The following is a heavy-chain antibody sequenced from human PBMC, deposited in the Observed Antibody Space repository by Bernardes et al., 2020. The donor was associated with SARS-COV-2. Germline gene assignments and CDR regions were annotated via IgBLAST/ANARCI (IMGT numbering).Heavy chain of an antibody. V-gene: IGHV4-39*01. CDR2: IYYSGST. Sequence: ATLSLTCTVSGGSISSSSYYWGWLRQPPGKGLEWIGNIYYSGSTYYNPSLKSRVTISVDTSKNQFSLKLSSVTAADTAVYYCARQHLGGVTIFGVVTTDRYFDYWGQGTLVTVSS. CDR3: ARQHLGGVTIFGVVTTDRYFDY. CDR1: GGSISSSSYY. D-gene: IGHD3-3*01. J-gene: IGHJ4*02.